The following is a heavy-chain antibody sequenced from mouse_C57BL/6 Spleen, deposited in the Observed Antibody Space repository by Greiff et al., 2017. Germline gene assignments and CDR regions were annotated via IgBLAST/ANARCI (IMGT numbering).Heavy chain of an antibody. CDR2: IYPGDGDT. Sequence: QVQLQQSGAELVKPGASVKISCKASGYAFSSYWMNWVKQRPGKGLEWIGQIYPGDGDTNYNGKFKGKATLTADKSSSTAYMQLSSLTSEDSAVYFCARSEIFDTTVVASTGYFDVWGTGTTVTVSS. V-gene: IGHV1-80*01. J-gene: IGHJ1*03. CDR3: ARSEIFDTTVVASTGYFDV. CDR1: GYAFSSYW. D-gene: IGHD1-1*01.